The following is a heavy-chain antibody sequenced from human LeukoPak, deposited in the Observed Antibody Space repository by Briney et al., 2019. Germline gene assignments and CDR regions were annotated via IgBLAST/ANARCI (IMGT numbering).Heavy chain of an antibody. Sequence: ASVTVSCKSSGYTFTSYGISWARQAPGQGLEWMGWISAYNGNTNYAQKLQGRVTMTTDTSTSTAYMELRSLRSDDTAVYYCARELSYDSSGYLYWGQGTLVTVSS. CDR1: GYTFTSYG. D-gene: IGHD3-22*01. J-gene: IGHJ4*02. V-gene: IGHV1-18*01. CDR3: ARELSYDSSGYLY. CDR2: ISAYNGNT.